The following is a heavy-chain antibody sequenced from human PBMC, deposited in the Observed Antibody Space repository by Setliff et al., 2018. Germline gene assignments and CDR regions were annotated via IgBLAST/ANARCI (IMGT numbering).Heavy chain of an antibody. CDR2: ISGYNGNT. CDR1: GYTFTNFG. J-gene: IGHJ1*01. D-gene: IGHD5-12*01. Sequence: GASVKVSCKTSGYTFTNFGISWVRQAPGQGLEWMGWISGYNGNTNYAQNFQGRLTVTTDTSTSTAYMELSSLRFDDTAVYYCARGNPAERYEYWGQGTLVTVSS. V-gene: IGHV1-18*01. CDR3: ARGNPAERYEY.